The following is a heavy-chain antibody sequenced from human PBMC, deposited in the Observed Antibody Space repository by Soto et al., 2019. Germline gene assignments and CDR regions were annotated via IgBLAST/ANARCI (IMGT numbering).Heavy chain of an antibody. CDR1: GFTFSSYA. CDR2: ISGSGGST. V-gene: IGHV3-23*01. D-gene: IGHD4-17*01. J-gene: IGHJ4*02. Sequence: GGSLRLSCAASGFTFSSYAMSWVRQAPGKGLEWVSAISGSGGSTYYADSVKGRFTISRDNSKNTLYLQMNSLRAEDTAVYYCATVGLPTTVVTLISYYFDYWGQGTLVTVSS. CDR3: ATVGLPTTVVTLISYYFDY.